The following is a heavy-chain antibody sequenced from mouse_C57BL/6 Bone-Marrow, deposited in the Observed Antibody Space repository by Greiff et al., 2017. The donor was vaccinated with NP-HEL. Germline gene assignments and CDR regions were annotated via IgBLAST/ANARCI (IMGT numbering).Heavy chain of an antibody. Sequence: EVQLVESGGGLVQPGGSLSLSCAASGFTFTDYYMSWVRQPPGKALEWLGFIRNKANGYTTEYSASVKGRFTISRDNSQSILYLQMNALRAEDSATYYCARSLYDYDYAMDYWGQGTSVTVSS. J-gene: IGHJ4*01. D-gene: IGHD2-4*01. CDR2: IRNKANGYTT. V-gene: IGHV7-3*01. CDR1: GFTFTDYY. CDR3: ARSLYDYDYAMDY.